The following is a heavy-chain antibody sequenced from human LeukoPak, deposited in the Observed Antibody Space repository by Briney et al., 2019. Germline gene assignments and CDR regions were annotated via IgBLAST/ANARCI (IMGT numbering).Heavy chain of an antibody. Sequence: SETLSLTCTVSGGSISSYYWSWLRQPPGKGLEWIGYMYYSGSTSHNPSLKSRVTISVDTSKNQFSLKLTSVTAADTAVYYCAGAKIGVAGFFDNWGQGTLVTVSS. CDR1: GGSISSYY. V-gene: IGHV4-59*08. CDR3: AGAKIGVAGFFDN. CDR2: MYYSGST. D-gene: IGHD6-19*01. J-gene: IGHJ4*02.